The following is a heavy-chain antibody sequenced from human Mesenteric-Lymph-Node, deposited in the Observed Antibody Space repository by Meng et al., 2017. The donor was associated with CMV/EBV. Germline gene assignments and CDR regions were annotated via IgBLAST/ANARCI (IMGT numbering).Heavy chain of an antibody. D-gene: IGHD5-18*01. CDR2: IGPSDSYT. J-gene: IGHJ4*02. CDR1: GYSFPRHW. V-gene: IGHV5-10-1*01. CDR3: ARQGSYVDTANLVDY. Sequence: SGYSFPRHWIIWVRQTPDKGLGWMGRIGPSDSYTNYNPSFRGHVTISADKSISTAYLQWSSLKASDTAMYYCARQGSYVDTANLVDYWGQGTLVTVSS.